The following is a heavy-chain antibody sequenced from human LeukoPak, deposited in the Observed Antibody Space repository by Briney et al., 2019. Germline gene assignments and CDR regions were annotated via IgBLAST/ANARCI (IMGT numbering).Heavy chain of an antibody. J-gene: IGHJ4*02. V-gene: IGHV3-30-3*01. CDR3: ARDLGTVTSY. CDR2: ISYDGSNK. D-gene: IGHD4-17*01. CDR1: GFTFSSYA. Sequence: PGGSLRLSCAASGFTFSSYAMHWVRRAPGKGLEWVAVISYDGSNKYYADSVKGRFTISRDNSKNTLYLQMNSLRAEDTAVYYCARDLGTVTSYWGQGTLATVSS.